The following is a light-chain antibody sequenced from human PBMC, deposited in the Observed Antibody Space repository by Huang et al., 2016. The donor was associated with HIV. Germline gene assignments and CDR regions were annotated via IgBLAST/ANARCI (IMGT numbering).Light chain of an antibody. CDR1: QSVGTY. V-gene: IGKV1-39*01. CDR2: SAS. Sequence: IQMTQSPTSLSASVGDRVFISCRTSQSVGTYLNWYQQKPGKAPKLLISSASTLHSGVPSRFSGGGSGTVFTLTIRSLQFDDFATYFCQQSYGALSSFGPGTRL. CDR3: QQSYGALSS. J-gene: IGKJ5*01.